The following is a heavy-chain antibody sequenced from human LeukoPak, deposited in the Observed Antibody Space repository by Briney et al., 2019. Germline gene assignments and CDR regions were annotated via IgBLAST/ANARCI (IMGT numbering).Heavy chain of an antibody. CDR3: EKDLGGSGDYRPY. Sequence: GGSLRLSCAASGFTFSSYGMHWVRQAPGKGLEWVAVISYDGSNKYYADSVKGRFTISRDNSKNTLYLQMNSLSAEDTAVYYCEKDLGGSGDYRPYWGQGSVVTVSS. CDR2: ISYDGSNK. V-gene: IGHV3-30*18. CDR1: GFTFSSYG. D-gene: IGHD2-21*02. J-gene: IGHJ4*02.